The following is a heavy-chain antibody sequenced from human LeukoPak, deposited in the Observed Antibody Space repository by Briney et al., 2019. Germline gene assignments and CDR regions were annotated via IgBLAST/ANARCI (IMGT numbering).Heavy chain of an antibody. Sequence: SETLSLTCTVSGGSISSHYWSWIRQPPGKGLEWIGYIYYSGSTNYNPSLKSRVTISVDTSKNQFSLKLSSVTAADTAVYYCARGSIAVADDNWFDPWGQGTLVTVSS. J-gene: IGHJ5*02. CDR2: IYYSGST. CDR3: ARGSIAVADDNWFDP. V-gene: IGHV4-59*11. CDR1: GGSISSHY. D-gene: IGHD6-19*01.